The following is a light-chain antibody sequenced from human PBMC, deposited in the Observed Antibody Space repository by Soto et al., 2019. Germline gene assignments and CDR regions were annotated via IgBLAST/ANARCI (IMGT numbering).Light chain of an antibody. Sequence: DIQMTQSPSTLSASAGDGVTITCRASQTISGWLAWYQQRPGKAPKLLISDASSLRSGVPSRFSGSGSGTEFTLTISSLQPDDFGSYYCQQYKSYPWTFGHGTTVEV. V-gene: IGKV1-5*01. J-gene: IGKJ1*01. CDR3: QQYKSYPWT. CDR2: DAS. CDR1: QTISGW.